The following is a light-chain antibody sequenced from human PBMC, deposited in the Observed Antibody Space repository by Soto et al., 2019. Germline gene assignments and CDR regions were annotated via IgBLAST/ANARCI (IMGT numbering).Light chain of an antibody. Sequence: DIHMTQSPSAVSASVGDRVTITCRASQNINSWLAWYQQKPGKAPKLLIYEASTLERGVPSRFGGSGSGTEFTLTISSLQSDDFGTYYCQQYNAYSWTFGQGTKVDNK. CDR1: QNINSW. V-gene: IGKV1-5*03. CDR3: QQYNAYSWT. CDR2: EAS. J-gene: IGKJ1*01.